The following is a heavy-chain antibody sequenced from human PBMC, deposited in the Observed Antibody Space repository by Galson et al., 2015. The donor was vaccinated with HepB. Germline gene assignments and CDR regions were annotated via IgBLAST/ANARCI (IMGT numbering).Heavy chain of an antibody. J-gene: IGHJ3*02. CDR3: ARDRYYDSSGYYGRGDAFDI. CDR1: GGTFSSYA. Sequence: SVKVSCKASGGTFSSYAISWVRQAPGQGLEWMGGIIPIFGTANYAQKFQGRVTVTADESTSTAYMELSSLRSEDTAVYYCARDRYYDSSGYYGRGDAFDIWGQGTMVTVSS. D-gene: IGHD3-22*01. V-gene: IGHV1-69*13. CDR2: IIPIFGTA.